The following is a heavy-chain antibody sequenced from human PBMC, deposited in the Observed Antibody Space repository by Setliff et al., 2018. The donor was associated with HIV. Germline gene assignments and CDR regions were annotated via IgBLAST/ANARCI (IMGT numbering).Heavy chain of an antibody. J-gene: IGHJ6*03. CDR3: ASGAVAATGHYYYYYMDV. V-gene: IGHV6-1*01. CDR2: TYYKSKWYN. D-gene: IGHD6-19*01. Sequence: SQTLSLTCAISGDSVSSNSAAWNWIRQSPSRGLEWLGRTYYKSKWYNDYAVSVKSRITINPDTSNNQFSLQLSSVTPEDTAVYYCASGAVAATGHYYYYYMDVWGKGTTVTVSS. CDR1: GDSVSSNSAA.